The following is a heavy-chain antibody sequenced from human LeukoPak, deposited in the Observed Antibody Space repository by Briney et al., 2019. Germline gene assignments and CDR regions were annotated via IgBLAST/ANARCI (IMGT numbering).Heavy chain of an antibody. D-gene: IGHD3-16*01. J-gene: IGHJ4*02. CDR1: GGSFSGYY. CDR3: ARGGGVTTLN. Sequence: SETLSLTCAVSGGSFSGYYWSWIRQPPGKGLEWIGEINHSGSTNYNPSLKSRVTISVDTSKNQFSLKLSSVTAADTAVYYCARGGGVTTLNWGQGTLVTVSS. V-gene: IGHV4-34*01. CDR2: INHSGST.